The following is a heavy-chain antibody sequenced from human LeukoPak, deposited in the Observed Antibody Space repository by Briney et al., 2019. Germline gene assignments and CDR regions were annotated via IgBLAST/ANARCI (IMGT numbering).Heavy chain of an antibody. J-gene: IGHJ5*02. Sequence: ASVKVSCKASGGTFSSYAISWVRQAPGQGLEWMGGIIPIFGTANYAQKFQGRVTITADESTSTAYMELSSLRSEDTAVYYCARGLLYSGYDYSTYNWFDPWGQGTLVTVSS. V-gene: IGHV1-69*01. D-gene: IGHD5-12*01. CDR1: GGTFSSYA. CDR2: IIPIFGTA. CDR3: ARGLLYSGYDYSTYNWFDP.